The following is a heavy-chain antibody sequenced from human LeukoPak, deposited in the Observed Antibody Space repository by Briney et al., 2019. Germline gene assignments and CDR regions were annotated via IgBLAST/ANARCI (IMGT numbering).Heavy chain of an antibody. V-gene: IGHV3-30-3*01. CDR1: GFAFSSYA. Sequence: GRSLRLSCAASGFAFSSYAMHWVRQAPGKGLEWVAVISYDGSNKYYADSVKGRFTISRDNSKNTLYLQMNSLRAEDTAVYYCARDHRGVRDYFDYWGQGTLVTVSS. D-gene: IGHD3-10*01. CDR2: ISYDGSNK. J-gene: IGHJ4*02. CDR3: ARDHRGVRDYFDY.